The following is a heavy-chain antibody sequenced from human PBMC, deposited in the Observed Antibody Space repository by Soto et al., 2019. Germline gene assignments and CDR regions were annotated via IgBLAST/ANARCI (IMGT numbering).Heavy chain of an antibody. J-gene: IGHJ4*01. CDR2: IYYGGST. CDR3: ARGGYYYENSGQNAYDY. Sequence: PSETLSLTCPVSGGSISSGGYYWSWIRQHPGKGLEWIGYIYYGGSTYYNPSLKSRDTISGDTSKNQFSLKLSSVTAADTAVYYCARGGYYYENSGQNAYDYWGQGILVTVSS. V-gene: IGHV4-31*03. D-gene: IGHD3-22*01. CDR1: GGSISSGGYY.